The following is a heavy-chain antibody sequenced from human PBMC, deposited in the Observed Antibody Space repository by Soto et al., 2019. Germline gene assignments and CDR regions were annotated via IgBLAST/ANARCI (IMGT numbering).Heavy chain of an antibody. V-gene: IGHV3-23*01. J-gene: IGHJ6*02. CDR3: ARDAPEGYCSSTSCYGYGMDV. CDR1: GFTFGSHG. D-gene: IGHD2-2*01. CDR2: LSGSAGIT. Sequence: GGSLRLSCTASGFTFGSHGMNWVRQAPGKGLEWVSFLSGSAGITFYADSVKGRFTISRDNSKNTLYLQMNSLRAEDTAVYYCARDAPEGYCSSTSCYGYGMDVWGQGTTVTVSS.